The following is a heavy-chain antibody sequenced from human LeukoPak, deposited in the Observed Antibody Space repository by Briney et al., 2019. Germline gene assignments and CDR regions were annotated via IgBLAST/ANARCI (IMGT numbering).Heavy chain of an antibody. CDR1: GFTFSSYG. V-gene: IGHV3-33*01. CDR2: IWYGGSNK. Sequence: GGSLRLSCAASGFTFSSYGMHWVRQAPGKGLEWVAVIWYGGSNKYYADSVKGRFTISRDNSKNTLYLQMNSLRAEDTAVYHCAREPSYSNSGIDYWGQGTLVTVSS. J-gene: IGHJ4*02. D-gene: IGHD4-11*01. CDR3: AREPSYSNSGIDY.